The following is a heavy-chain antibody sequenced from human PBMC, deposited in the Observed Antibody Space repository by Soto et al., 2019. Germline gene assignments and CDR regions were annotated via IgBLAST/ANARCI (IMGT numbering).Heavy chain of an antibody. CDR1: GFNLSHPW. CDR3: STGIYYDILTGYHNVDY. J-gene: IGHJ4*02. CDR2: IKSKTDGGTA. Sequence: GGSLRLSCVASGFNLSHPWMTWVRQAAGKGLEWVGRIKSKTDGGTADYAAPVKGRATISRDDSKNTVYLQMNSLKTEDTAVYYCSTGIYYDILTGYHNVDYWGQGALVTVSS. D-gene: IGHD3-9*01. V-gene: IGHV3-15*01.